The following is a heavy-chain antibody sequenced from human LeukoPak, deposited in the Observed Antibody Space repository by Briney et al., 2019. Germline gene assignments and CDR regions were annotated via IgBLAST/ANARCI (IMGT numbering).Heavy chain of an antibody. V-gene: IGHV3-23*01. CDR1: GFSFSNYA. J-gene: IGHJ4*02. D-gene: IGHD6-19*01. CDR2: IGGSGGWI. CDR3: AKDPTGYSSK. Sequence: GGSLRLSCAASGFSFSNYAMSWVRQAPGRGLEWVSVIGGSGGWIHYTDSVKGRFTISRDNSNSILYLQMNSLRAEDTAVYFCAKDPTGYSSKWGQGTLVTVSS.